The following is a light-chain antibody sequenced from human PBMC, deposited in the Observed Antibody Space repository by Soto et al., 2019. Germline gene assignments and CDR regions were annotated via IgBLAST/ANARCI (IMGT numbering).Light chain of an antibody. CDR1: SSEVGGYNY. J-gene: IGLJ2*01. CDR3: SSYTSSSTLAV. CDR2: DVN. V-gene: IGLV2-14*01. Sequence: QSALTQPASVSGSPGQSITISCTGTSSEVGGYNYVSWYQQDPGKAPKLMIYDVNNRPSGVSNRFSGSKSGNTASLTISGLQAEDEAYYYCSSYTSSSTLAVFGGGTKLTVL.